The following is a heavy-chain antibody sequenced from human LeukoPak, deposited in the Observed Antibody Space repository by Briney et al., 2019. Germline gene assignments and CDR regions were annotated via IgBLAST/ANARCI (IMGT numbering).Heavy chain of an antibody. Sequence: PGGSLRLSCAASGFTFSRYWMSWVRQAPGKGLELVVNIKENGSEKHYVDSVQGRFTVSRDNAKNSLYLQMNTLRAEDTAVYYCATDSGYSYGSKYWGQGTLVTVSS. J-gene: IGHJ4*02. CDR2: IKENGSEK. CDR1: GFTFSRYW. V-gene: IGHV3-7*01. CDR3: ATDSGYSYGSKY. D-gene: IGHD5-18*01.